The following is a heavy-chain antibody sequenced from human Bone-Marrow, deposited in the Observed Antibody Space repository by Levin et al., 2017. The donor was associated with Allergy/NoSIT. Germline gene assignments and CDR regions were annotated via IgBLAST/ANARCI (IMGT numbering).Heavy chain of an antibody. D-gene: IGHD3-10*01. CDR2: IYSGGST. CDR1: GFTVSSNY. J-gene: IGHJ4*02. V-gene: IGHV3-53*01. CDR3: ARWWVGELWSH. Sequence: GESLKISCAASGFTVSSNYMSWVRQAPGKGPEWVSVIYSGGSTYYADSVKGRFTISRDNSKNTLYLQMNSLRAEDTAGYYCARWWVGELWSHWGQGTLVTVSS.